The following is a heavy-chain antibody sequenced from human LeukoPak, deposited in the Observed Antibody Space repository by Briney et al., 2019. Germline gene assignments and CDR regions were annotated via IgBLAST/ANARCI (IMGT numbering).Heavy chain of an antibody. D-gene: IGHD2-21*01. CDR3: ARDHTDPGLFFDQ. CDR1: GFTFSSYW. Sequence: GGSLRLSCAASGFTFSSYWMSWVRQAPGKGPEWVASIKYDGSEKYLMDSVKGRFTISRENAKNSLYLQMNNLRDEDTAVYFCARDHTDPGLFFDQWGQGTLVTVS. V-gene: IGHV3-7*01. J-gene: IGHJ4*01. CDR2: IKYDGSEK.